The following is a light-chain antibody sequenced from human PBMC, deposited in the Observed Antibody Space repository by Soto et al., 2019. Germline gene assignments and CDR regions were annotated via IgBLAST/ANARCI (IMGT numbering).Light chain of an antibody. CDR3: QQRDSWWT. J-gene: IGKJ1*01. CDR1: QSVSTD. CDR2: GAS. Sequence: EIVLTQSPATLSLSPGEGATLSCRASQSVSTDLAWYQHKPGQAPRLLIYGASNRATGVAARFSGSGSGTDFYLTISSREPEDSAVYYCQQRDSWWTVGQGPKVEI. V-gene: IGKV3-11*01.